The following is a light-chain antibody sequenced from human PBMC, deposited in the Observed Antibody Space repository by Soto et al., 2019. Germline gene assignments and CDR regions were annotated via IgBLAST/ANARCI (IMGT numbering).Light chain of an antibody. CDR1: QSVYSD. CDR2: GAS. J-gene: IGKJ1*01. CDR3: QRYDDWRWS. Sequence: EIVMTQSPATLSVSPGERATLSCRASQSVYSDLAWYQQKPGQAPRLLIYGASTRASGIPARFSGSGSGTEFTLTISSLQSEDSAVYYCQRYDDWRWSFGQGTKVEIK. V-gene: IGKV3-15*01.